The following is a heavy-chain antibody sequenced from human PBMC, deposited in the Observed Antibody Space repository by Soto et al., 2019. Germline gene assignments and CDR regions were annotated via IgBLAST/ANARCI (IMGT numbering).Heavy chain of an antibody. J-gene: IGHJ6*02. Sequence: SVKGSCKTSGYTFSSYDINWVRQATVQGLEWMGWINPKNGIAGYAQKFQGRVTMTRTTSISTAYMELSGLRSEDTAVYYCASFKYSFASGSYYPYYSYGMDVWGQGTKVTVSS. D-gene: IGHD3-10*01. V-gene: IGHV1-8*01. CDR3: ASFKYSFASGSYYPYYSYGMDV. CDR2: INPKNGIA. CDR1: GYTFSSYD.